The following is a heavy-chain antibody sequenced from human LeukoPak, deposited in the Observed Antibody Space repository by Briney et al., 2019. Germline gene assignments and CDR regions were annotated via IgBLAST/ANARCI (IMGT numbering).Heavy chain of an antibody. J-gene: IGHJ4*02. CDR3: AKDQSSLLYYYDSSGYFDY. CDR2: ISGSGGST. Sequence: GGSLRLSCAASGFTFSSYAMSWVRQAPGKGLEWVSAISGSGGSTYYADSVKGRFTISRDNSKNTLYLQMNSLRAEDTAVYYCAKDQSSLLYYYDSSGYFDYWGQGTLVTASS. V-gene: IGHV3-23*01. D-gene: IGHD3-22*01. CDR1: GFTFSSYA.